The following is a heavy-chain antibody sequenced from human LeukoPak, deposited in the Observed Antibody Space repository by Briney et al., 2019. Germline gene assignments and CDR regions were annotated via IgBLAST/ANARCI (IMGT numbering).Heavy chain of an antibody. Sequence: SVKVSCKASGGTFSSYAISWVRQAPGQGLEWMGGIIPIFGTANYAQKFQGRVTITAGESTSTAYMELSSLRSDDTAVYYCARDQLRYCSGGSCYYYWGQGTLVTVSS. D-gene: IGHD2-15*01. J-gene: IGHJ4*02. CDR2: IIPIFGTA. V-gene: IGHV1-69*01. CDR1: GGTFSSYA. CDR3: ARDQLRYCSGGSCYYY.